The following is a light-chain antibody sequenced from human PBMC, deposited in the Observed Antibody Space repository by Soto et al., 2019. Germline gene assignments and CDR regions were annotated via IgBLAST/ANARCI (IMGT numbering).Light chain of an antibody. J-gene: IGLJ1*01. V-gene: IGLV1-47*02. CDR2: IGD. CDR1: TSNIGTFY. CDR3: AAWDDNLKAYV. Sequence: QSALTQPPSASLTPGQTVTISCSGSTSNIGTFYVYWYQHLPGTAPKLFIYIGDQRASGVSDRFAGSKSGTSAALAISGLRSDYEADYSCAAWDDNLKAYVFGSGTKLTVL.